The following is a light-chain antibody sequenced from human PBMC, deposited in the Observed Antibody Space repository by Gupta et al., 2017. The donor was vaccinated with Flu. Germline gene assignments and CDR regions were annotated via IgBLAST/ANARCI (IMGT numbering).Light chain of an antibody. CDR2: KAS. CDR3: QQYNSYIGT. J-gene: IGKJ1*01. V-gene: IGKV1-5*03. Sequence: GDRVTIPCRASQSITGWLAWYQQKPGKAPKLLIYKASILEGGAPSRFSGSGSGTEFTLTISSLQPDDLATYYCQQYNSYIGTFGQGTKVEIK. CDR1: QSITGW.